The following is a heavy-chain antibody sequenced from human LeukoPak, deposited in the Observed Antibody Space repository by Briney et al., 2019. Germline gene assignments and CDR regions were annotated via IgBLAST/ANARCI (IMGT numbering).Heavy chain of an antibody. CDR1: GFTFSSNS. V-gene: IGHV3-21*01. D-gene: IGHD5-12*01. J-gene: IGHJ4*02. CDR2: VSSSSSYI. Sequence: GSLTLSCAASGFTFSSNSMNWVRQAQGQGLEWVSSVSSSSSYISYADSVKGRFTISRDNAKNSLYLQMNSLRAEDTAVYYCARLGGYDPQLDYWGQGTLVTVSS. CDR3: ARLGGYDPQLDY.